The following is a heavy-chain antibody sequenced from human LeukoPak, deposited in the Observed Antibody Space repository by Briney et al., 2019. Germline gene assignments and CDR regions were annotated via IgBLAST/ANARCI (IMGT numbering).Heavy chain of an antibody. V-gene: IGHV3-30*18. CDR2: ISYDGSNK. CDR3: AKDRAAAGMGYFDY. CDR1: GFTFSSYG. D-gene: IGHD6-13*01. Sequence: PGGSLRLSCAASGFTFSSYGMHWVRQAPGKGLKWVAVISYDGSNKYYADSVKGRFTISGDNSKNTLYLQMNSLRAEDTAVYYCAKDRAAAGMGYFDYWGQGTLVTVSS. J-gene: IGHJ4*02.